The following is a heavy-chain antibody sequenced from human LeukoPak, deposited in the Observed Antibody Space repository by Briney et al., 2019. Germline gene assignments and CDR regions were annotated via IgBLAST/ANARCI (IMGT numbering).Heavy chain of an antibody. CDR3: AREGLLGYYYYMDV. Sequence: SETLSLTCTVSGGSISSYYWSWIRQPPGKGLEWIGYIYDSGSTNYNPSLKSRVTISVDTSKNQFSLKLSSVTAADTAVYYCAREGLLGYYYYMDVWGKGTTVTVSS. J-gene: IGHJ6*03. V-gene: IGHV4-59*01. CDR1: GGSISSYY. CDR2: IYDSGST.